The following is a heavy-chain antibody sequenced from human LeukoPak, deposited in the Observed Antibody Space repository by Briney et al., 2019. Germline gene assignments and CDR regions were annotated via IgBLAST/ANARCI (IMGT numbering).Heavy chain of an antibody. Sequence: VASAKVSCKASGYTFTIYYIDWGRQAPGRGLEWMGWLIAMFGTANYEQKFQGRVTLTPDEHTRTKYMELSSKRSDDKAVYYCARDRGVIGELLIWGGGTLLTVSS. CDR2: LIAMFGTA. J-gene: IGHJ2*01. D-gene: IGHD1-26*01. V-gene: IGHV1-69*13. CDR3: ARDRGVIGELLI. CDR1: GYTFTIYY.